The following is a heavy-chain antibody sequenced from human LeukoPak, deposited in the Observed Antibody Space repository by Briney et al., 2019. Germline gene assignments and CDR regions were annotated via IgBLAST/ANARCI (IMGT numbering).Heavy chain of an antibody. CDR3: ARYVDPYDISSHSFDI. CDR1: GGSINSNTYF. Sequence: SETLSLTCTVSGGSINSNTYFWNWIRQPAGKRLEWIERIYASGGTDYNPSLRSRLSMSINRSSNQISLTLRSVTAADTAVYYCARYVDPYDISSHSFDIWGQGTVVTVSS. D-gene: IGHD3-22*01. V-gene: IGHV4-61*02. CDR2: IYASGGT. J-gene: IGHJ3*02.